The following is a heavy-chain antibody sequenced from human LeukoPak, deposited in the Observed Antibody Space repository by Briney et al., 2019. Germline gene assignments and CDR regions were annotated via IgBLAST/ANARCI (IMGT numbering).Heavy chain of an antibody. CDR2: ISGGGGRT. D-gene: IGHD2-15*01. V-gene: IGHV3-23*01. J-gene: IGHJ4*02. CDR3: AKVSGIVVVVAATVDY. Sequence: GGSLRLTCAASGFTFSSYAMSWVRQAPGQGLEWVSSISGGGGRTYYADSVKGRFTISRDNSKNTLYLQMNSLRAEDTAVYYCAKVSGIVVVVAATVDYWGQGTLVTVSS. CDR1: GFTFSSYA.